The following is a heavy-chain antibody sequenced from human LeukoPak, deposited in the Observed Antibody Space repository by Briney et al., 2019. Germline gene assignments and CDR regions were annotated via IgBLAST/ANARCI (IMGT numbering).Heavy chain of an antibody. CDR3: TKGYCGGDSYGRADAFDI. V-gene: IGHV3-7*02. CDR2: IKEDGSEI. D-gene: IGHD2-21*02. Sequence: GGSLRVSCAASGFTFSKYWLSWVRQAPGKGLEWVANIKEDGSEIYYVDSVKGRFTISRDNAKNSLYLQMNSLRAEDAAVYYCTKGYCGGDSYGRADAFDIWGQGTMVTVSS. J-gene: IGHJ3*02. CDR1: GFTFSKYW.